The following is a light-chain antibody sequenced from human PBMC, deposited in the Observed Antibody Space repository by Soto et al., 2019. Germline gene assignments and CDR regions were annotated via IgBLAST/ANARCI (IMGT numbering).Light chain of an antibody. CDR3: LSYDNSLSGVL. CDR1: SSNIGAGYD. V-gene: IGLV1-40*01. CDR2: ANN. J-gene: IGLJ2*01. Sequence: QSVLTQPPSVSGAPGQRVTISCTGTSSNIGAGYDVHWYQQLPGTAPKLLLYANNNRPSGVPDRFSGSKSGTSASLAIAGLQAEDEADYYCLSYDNSLSGVLFGGGTNLTVL.